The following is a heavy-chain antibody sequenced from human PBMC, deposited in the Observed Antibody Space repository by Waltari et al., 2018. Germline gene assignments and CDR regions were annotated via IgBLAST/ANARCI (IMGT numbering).Heavy chain of an antibody. V-gene: IGHV4-4*07. Sequence: QVQLQESGPGLVKPSETLSLTCTVSGGSISSYYWSWIRQPAGKGLEWIGRIYTSGSTNYNPSRKSRVTMSVDTSKNQFSLKLSSVTAADTAVYYCARSGAAAGYDAFDIWGQGTMVTVSS. CDR3: ARSGAAAGYDAFDI. J-gene: IGHJ3*02. D-gene: IGHD6-13*01. CDR2: IYTSGST. CDR1: GGSISSYY.